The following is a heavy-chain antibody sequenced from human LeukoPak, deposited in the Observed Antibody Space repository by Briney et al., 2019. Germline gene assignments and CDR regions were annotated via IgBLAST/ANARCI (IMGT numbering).Heavy chain of an antibody. D-gene: IGHD2-15*01. Sequence: SENLSLTFTVSGGSISSSSYYWGWIRRPPGKGLEWIGSIYYSGSTYYNPSLKSRVTISVDTSKNQFSLKLSSVTAADTAVYYCARELGSSVGDIWGQGTMVTVSS. V-gene: IGHV4-39*07. CDR3: ARELGSSVGDI. J-gene: IGHJ3*02. CDR2: IYYSGST. CDR1: GGSISSSSYY.